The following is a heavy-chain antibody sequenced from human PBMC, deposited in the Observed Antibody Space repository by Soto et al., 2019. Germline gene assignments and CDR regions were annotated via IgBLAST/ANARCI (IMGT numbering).Heavy chain of an antibody. V-gene: IGHV6-1*01. Sequence: SQTLSLTCAISVDSVSSHSAAWNWFRQSPSRGLECLGRAFYRSKWYSDYALSVKSRITINPDTSKNQFSLQLKSVTHDDTAVYYCARGNGLAPRHVECWGKGTRVTVSS. CDR1: VDSVSSHSAA. CDR2: AFYRSKWYS. J-gene: IGHJ4*02. D-gene: IGHD1-1*01. CDR3: ARGNGLAPRHVEC.